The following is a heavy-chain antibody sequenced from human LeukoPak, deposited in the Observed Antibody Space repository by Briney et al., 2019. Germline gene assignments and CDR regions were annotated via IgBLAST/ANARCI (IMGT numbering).Heavy chain of an antibody. CDR2: FNPKDGET. V-gene: IGHV1-24*01. J-gene: IGHJ4*02. CDR3: AKVAHYGAYSDY. D-gene: IGHD4-17*01. Sequence: ASVKVSCKVSGYTLTELSIHWVRQAPGKGLEWMGGFNPKDGETIYAQKFQGRVTMTEDTSTDTAYMELSSLRSEDTAVYYCAKVAHYGAYSDYWGQGTLVTVSS. CDR1: GYTLTELS.